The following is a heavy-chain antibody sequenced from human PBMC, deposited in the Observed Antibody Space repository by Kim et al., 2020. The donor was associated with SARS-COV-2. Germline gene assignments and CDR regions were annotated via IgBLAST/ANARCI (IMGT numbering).Heavy chain of an antibody. CDR1: GYTFTNYD. V-gene: IGHV1-8*01. CDR2: MNPNSANT. J-gene: IGHJ6*02. Sequence: ASVKVSCKASGYTFTNYDINWVRQATGQGPEWMGWMNPNSANTGFAQKFRGRFTMTRDTSISTAYMELSSLRSDDTAVYYCARGQSNWNDGYFGLDVWGQGTTVNVSS. D-gene: IGHD1-1*01. CDR3: ARGQSNWNDGYFGLDV.